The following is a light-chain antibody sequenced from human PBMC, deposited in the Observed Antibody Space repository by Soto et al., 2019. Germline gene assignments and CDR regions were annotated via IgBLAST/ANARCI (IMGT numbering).Light chain of an antibody. V-gene: IGKV1-5*03. CDR2: SAS. J-gene: IGKJ1*01. CDR1: QSISSW. Sequence: SQSISSWLAWHQQKPGKAPKLLIYSASDLERGVPSRFSGSGSGTEFTLTISSLQPDDFATYYCQQYYSYSTFGQGTKVDIK. CDR3: QQYYSYST.